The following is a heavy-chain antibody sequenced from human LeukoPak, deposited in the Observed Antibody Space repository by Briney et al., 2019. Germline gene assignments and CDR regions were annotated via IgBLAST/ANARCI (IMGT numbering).Heavy chain of an antibody. CDR3: ARENYTSGAGTWFDP. CDR1: GYNFISYW. D-gene: IGHD6-25*01. J-gene: IGHJ5*02. Sequence: GESLKISCKGSGYNFISYWIGWVRQMPGKGLEWMGIIYPGDSDTRYSPSFQGQVTISADKSISTAYLQWSSLKASDTAMYYCARENYTSGAGTWFDPWGQGTLVTVSS. CDR2: IYPGDSDT. V-gene: IGHV5-51*01.